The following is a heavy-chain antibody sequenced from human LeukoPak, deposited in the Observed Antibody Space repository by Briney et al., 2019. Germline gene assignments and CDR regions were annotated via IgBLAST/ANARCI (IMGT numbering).Heavy chain of an antibody. J-gene: IGHJ4*02. CDR3: ARETTVTAPFDY. Sequence: SVKVSCKASGGTFSSYAISWVRQAPGQGLEWMGRIIPILGIANYAQKFQGRVTITADKSTSTAYVELSSLRSEDTAVYYCARETTVTAPFDYWGQGTLVTVSS. CDR2: IIPILGIA. V-gene: IGHV1-69*04. CDR1: GGTFSSYA. D-gene: IGHD4-11*01.